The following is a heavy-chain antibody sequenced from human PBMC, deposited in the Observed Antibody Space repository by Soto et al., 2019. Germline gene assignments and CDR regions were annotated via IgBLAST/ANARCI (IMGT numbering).Heavy chain of an antibody. CDR2: ISYDGSNK. J-gene: IGHJ6*02. Sequence: GGSLRLSCAASGFTFSDYGMHWVRQAPGKGLEWVAVISYDGSNKNYADSVKGRFTISRDNSKNTLYLQMNSLRAEDTAVYYCAKDIVVVVAATYYYDMDVWGQGTTVTVSS. V-gene: IGHV3-30*18. D-gene: IGHD2-15*01. CDR3: AKDIVVVVAATYYYDMDV. CDR1: GFTFSDYG.